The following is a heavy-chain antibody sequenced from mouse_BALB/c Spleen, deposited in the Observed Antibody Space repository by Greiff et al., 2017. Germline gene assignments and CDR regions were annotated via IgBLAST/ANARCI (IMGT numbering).Heavy chain of an antibody. CDR2: ISTFAYSI. CDR1: GFTFSDYG. J-gene: IGHJ4*01. Sequence: EVKLVESGGGLVQPGGSRKLSCAASGFTFSDYGMAWVRQAPGKGPEWVAFISTFAYSIDYADTVTGGFTISRENANNTLYLEMSSLRSEDTAMYCCARDNVHAMDYWGQGTSVTVSS. CDR3: ARDNVHAMDY. V-gene: IGHV5-15*02.